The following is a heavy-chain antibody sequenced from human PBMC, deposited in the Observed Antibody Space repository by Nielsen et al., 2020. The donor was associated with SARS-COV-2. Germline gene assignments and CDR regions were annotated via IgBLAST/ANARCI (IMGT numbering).Heavy chain of an antibody. J-gene: IGHJ5*02. CDR3: AKDIEQWLLVDGYRRFDP. V-gene: IGHV3-9*01. CDR1: GFTFDDYA. CDR2: ISWNSGSI. Sequence: SLKISCAASGFTFDDYAMHWVRQAPGKGLEWVSGISWNSGSISYADSVKGRFTISRDNAKNSLYLQMNSLRAEDTALYYCAKDIEQWLLVDGYRRFDPWGQGTLVTVSS. D-gene: IGHD6-19*01.